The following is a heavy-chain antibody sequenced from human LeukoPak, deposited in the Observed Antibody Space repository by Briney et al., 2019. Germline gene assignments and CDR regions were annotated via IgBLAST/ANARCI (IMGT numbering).Heavy chain of an antibody. CDR2: ISAYNGDT. CDR1: GYTFTSYG. J-gene: IGHJ2*01. CDR3: ARIADYSLNWYFDL. D-gene: IGHD4-11*01. V-gene: IGHV1-18*01. Sequence: GASVKVSCKASGYTFTSYGISWVRQAPGQGLEWLGWISAYNGDTKYAQKLQGRVTMTTDTSTSTAYMDLRSLRSDDTAVYYCARIADYSLNWYFDLWGRGTLVTVSS.